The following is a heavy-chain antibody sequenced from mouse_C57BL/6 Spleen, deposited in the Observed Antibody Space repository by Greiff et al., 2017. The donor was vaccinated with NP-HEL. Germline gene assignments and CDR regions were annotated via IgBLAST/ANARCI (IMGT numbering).Heavy chain of an antibody. CDR2: IYPSDSET. V-gene: IGHV1-61*01. CDR3: ARSATAEAMDY. Sequence: VQLQQPGAELVRPGSSVKLSCKASGYTFTSYWMDWVTQRPGQGLEWIGNIYPSDSETHYNQKFKDKATLTVDKSSSTAYMQLSSLTSEDSAVYYCARSATAEAMDYGGQGTSVTVSS. CDR1: GYTFTSYW. D-gene: IGHD1-2*01. J-gene: IGHJ4*01.